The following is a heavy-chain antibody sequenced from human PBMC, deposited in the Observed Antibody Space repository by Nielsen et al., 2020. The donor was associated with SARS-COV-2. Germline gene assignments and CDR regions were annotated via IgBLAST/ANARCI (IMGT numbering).Heavy chain of an antibody. CDR2: ISSSSSYI. Sequence: ESLMISCAASGFTSSSYSMNWVRPAPGKGLEWVSSISSSSSYIYYADSVKGRFTISRDNAKNSLYLKMNSLRAEDTAVYYCARGGGGFDYWGQGTLVTVSS. D-gene: IGHD2-15*01. CDR1: GFTSSSYS. V-gene: IGHV3-21*01. J-gene: IGHJ4*02. CDR3: ARGGGGFDY.